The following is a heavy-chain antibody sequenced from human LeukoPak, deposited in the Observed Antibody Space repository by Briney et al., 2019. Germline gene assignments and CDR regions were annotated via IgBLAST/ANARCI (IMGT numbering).Heavy chain of an antibody. V-gene: IGHV3-21*04. D-gene: IGHD2-2*01. J-gene: IGHJ3*02. Sequence: GGSLRLSCAASGFTFSSYSMNWVRQAPGKGLEWVSSISSSSSYIYYAYSVKGRFTISRDNSKNPLYLQMNSLRAEDTAVYYCAKLKPQLLWSGAFDIWRQGTMVTVSS. CDR3: AKLKPQLLWSGAFDI. CDR2: ISSSSSYI. CDR1: GFTFSSYS.